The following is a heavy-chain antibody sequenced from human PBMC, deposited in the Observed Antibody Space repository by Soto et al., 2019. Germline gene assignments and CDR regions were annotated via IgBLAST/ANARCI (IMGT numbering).Heavy chain of an antibody. D-gene: IGHD2-15*01. Sequence: PSETLSLTCTVSGGSINSNNYYWAWIRQPPGKGLAWIASVYYDGTTYYNTSLKSRVTISRDTSKNQFSLRLTSMTAADTAVYYCAKVLVAATRHTDFDSWGQGTLVTVSS. J-gene: IGHJ4*02. CDR2: VYYDGTT. V-gene: IGHV4-39*02. CDR1: GGSINSNNYY. CDR3: AKVLVAATRHTDFDS.